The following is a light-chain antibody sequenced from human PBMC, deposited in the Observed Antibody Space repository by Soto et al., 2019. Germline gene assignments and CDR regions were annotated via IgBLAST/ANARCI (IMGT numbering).Light chain of an antibody. J-gene: IGLJ1*01. V-gene: IGLV2-11*01. Sequence: QSALTQPRSVSGSPGQSVTISCTGTSSDVGDYNYVSWYQQHPGKAPKLMIYDVSKRPSGVPDRFSGSKSGNTASLTISGLQDEDEADYSCCSYASRCTHVFGTGTKVTVL. CDR1: SSDVGDYNY. CDR3: CSYASRCTHV. CDR2: DVS.